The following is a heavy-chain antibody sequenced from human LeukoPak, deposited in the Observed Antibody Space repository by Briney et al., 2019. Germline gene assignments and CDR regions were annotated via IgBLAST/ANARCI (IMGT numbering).Heavy chain of an antibody. CDR2: IKQDGSEK. D-gene: IGHD3-10*01. CDR1: GFTLSTYW. J-gene: IGHJ4*02. V-gene: IGHV3-7*03. Sequence: GGSLRLSCAASGFTLSTYWMTWVRQAPGKGLEWVANIKQDGSEKYYVDSVKGRFTISRDNAKKSLYLQMNSLRAEDTAVYHCARDISPYYYGSGRNLFDYWGQGTLVTVSS. CDR3: ARDISPYYYGSGRNLFDY.